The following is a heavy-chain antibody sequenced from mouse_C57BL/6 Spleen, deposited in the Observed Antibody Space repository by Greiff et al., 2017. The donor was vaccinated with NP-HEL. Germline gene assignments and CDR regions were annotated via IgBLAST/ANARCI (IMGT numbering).Heavy chain of an antibody. Sequence: EVHLVESGGGLVKPGGSLKLSCAASGFTFSDYGMHWVRQAPEKGLEWVAYISSGSSTIYYADTVKGRFTISRDNAKNTLFLQMTSLRSEDTAMYYCARGITTVVSPGDYFDYWGQGTTLTVSS. D-gene: IGHD1-1*01. CDR3: ARGITTVVSPGDYFDY. V-gene: IGHV5-17*01. J-gene: IGHJ2*01. CDR2: ISSGSSTI. CDR1: GFTFSDYG.